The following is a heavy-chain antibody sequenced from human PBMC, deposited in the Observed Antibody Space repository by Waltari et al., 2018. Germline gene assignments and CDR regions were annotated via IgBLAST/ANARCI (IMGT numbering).Heavy chain of an antibody. CDR3: ARRQYYYDSSGPTPYDY. Sequence: QVQLQQWGAGLLKPSETLSLTCAVYGGSFSGYYWSWIRQPPGKGLEWIGEINHSGSTNYNPSLKSRVNISVDTSKNQFSLKLSSVTAADTAVYYCARRQYYYDSSGPTPYDYWGQGTLVTVSS. CDR1: GGSFSGYY. V-gene: IGHV4-34*01. CDR2: INHSGST. J-gene: IGHJ4*02. D-gene: IGHD3-22*01.